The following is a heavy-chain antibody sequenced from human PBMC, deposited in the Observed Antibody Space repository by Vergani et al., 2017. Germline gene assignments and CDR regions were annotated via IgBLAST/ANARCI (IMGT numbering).Heavy chain of an antibody. V-gene: IGHV1-69*13. CDR2: IIPILGTT. CDR3: AGSSRYYSYYFDF. D-gene: IGHD3-22*01. CDR1: GGTFSSNS. Sequence: QGQLAKSGAEVKKPGSPVKVSCKASGGTFSSNSISWVRQAPGQGLEWMGRIIPILGTTSYAQKFQGRVTILADESTSTAYMELSSLRSEDTAVYYCAGSSRYYSYYFDFWGQGTLVTVSS. J-gene: IGHJ4*02.